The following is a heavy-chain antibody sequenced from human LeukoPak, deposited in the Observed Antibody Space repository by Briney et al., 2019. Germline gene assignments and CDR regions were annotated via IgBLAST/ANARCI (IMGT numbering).Heavy chain of an antibody. CDR3: AKPFFRYCSGGSCFYFDY. V-gene: IGHV3-30*18. Sequence: GSLRLSCAASGFTFSSYGMHWVRQAPGKGLEWVAVISYDGSNKYYADSVKGRFTISRDNSKNTLYLQMNSLRAEDTAVYYCAKPFFRYCSGGSCFYFDYWGQGTLVTVSS. D-gene: IGHD2-15*01. J-gene: IGHJ4*02. CDR2: ISYDGSNK. CDR1: GFTFSSYG.